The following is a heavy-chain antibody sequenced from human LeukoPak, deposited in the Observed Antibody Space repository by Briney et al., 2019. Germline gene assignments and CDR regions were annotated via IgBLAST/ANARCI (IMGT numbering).Heavy chain of an antibody. V-gene: IGHV1-2*02. Sequence: ALVKVSCKASGYTFTGYYMHWVRQAPGQGLEWMGWINPNSGGTNYAQKFQGRVTMTRDTSISTAYMELSRLRSDDTAVYYCARVITGYSGYSFDYWGQGTLVTVSS. CDR1: GYTFTGYY. CDR3: ARVITGYSGYSFDY. CDR2: INPNSGGT. D-gene: IGHD5-12*01. J-gene: IGHJ4*02.